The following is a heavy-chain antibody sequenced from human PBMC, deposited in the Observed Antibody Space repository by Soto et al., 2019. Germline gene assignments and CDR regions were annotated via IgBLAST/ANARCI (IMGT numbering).Heavy chain of an antibody. CDR2: ISAYNGNT. CDR1: GYTFTSYG. V-gene: IGHV1-18*01. CDR3: ARGGGGTGTTFDYYYGMDV. D-gene: IGHD1-7*01. J-gene: IGHJ6*04. Sequence: AASVKVSCKASGYTFTSYGISWVRQAPGQGLEWMGWISAYNGNTNYAQKLQGRVTMTTDTSTSTAYMELRSLRSDDTAVYYCARGGGGTGTTFDYYYGMDVWGNGNTVTVSS.